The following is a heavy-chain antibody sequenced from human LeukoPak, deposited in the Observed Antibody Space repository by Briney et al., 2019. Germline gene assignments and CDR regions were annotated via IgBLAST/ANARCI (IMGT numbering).Heavy chain of an antibody. CDR2: IYYSGST. D-gene: IGHD3-10*01. CDR3: ARASYYYGSGVWDYYYYYGMDV. J-gene: IGHJ6*04. Sequence: PQTLSLTCTVSSGSISSYYWSWIRQPPGEGLGWNGYIYYSGSTNYNPSLKSRVTISVGPSKNQFSLKLSSVTAADTAVYYCARASYYYGSGVWDYYYYYGMDVWGKGTTVTVSS. V-gene: IGHV4-59*01. CDR1: SGSISSYY.